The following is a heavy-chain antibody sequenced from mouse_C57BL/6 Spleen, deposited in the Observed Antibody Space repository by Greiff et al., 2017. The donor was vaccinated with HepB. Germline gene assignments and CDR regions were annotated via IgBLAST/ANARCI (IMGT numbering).Heavy chain of an antibody. CDR3: ARPSKWYCDV. J-gene: IGHJ1*03. CDR2: ISSGSSTI. Sequence: EVHLVESGGGLVKPGGSLKLSCAASGFTFSDYGMHWVRQAPEKGLEWVAYISSGSSTIYYADTVKGRFTISRDNDKNTLFLQMTSLRSEDTAMYYCARPSKWYCDVWGTGTTVTVSS. V-gene: IGHV5-17*01. CDR1: GFTFSDYG.